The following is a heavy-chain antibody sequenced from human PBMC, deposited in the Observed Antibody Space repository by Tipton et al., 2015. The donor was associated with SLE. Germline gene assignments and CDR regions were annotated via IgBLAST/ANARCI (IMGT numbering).Heavy chain of an antibody. V-gene: IGHV4-61*02. CDR2: IYTSGST. D-gene: IGHD2-2*01. CDR3: ASAYSRSWYIY. CDR1: GGSISSGSYY. Sequence: TLSLTCTASGGSISSGSYYWSWIRQPAGKGLEWIGRIYTSGSTNYNPSLKSRVTISVDTSKNQFSLKLSSVTAADTAVYYCASAYSRSWYIYWGPGTQVTVSS. J-gene: IGHJ4*02.